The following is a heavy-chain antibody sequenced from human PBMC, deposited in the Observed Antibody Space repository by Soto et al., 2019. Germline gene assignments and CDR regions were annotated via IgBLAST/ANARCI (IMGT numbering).Heavy chain of an antibody. CDR1: GGSFSGYY. J-gene: IGHJ6*02. CDR2: INHSGST. CDR3: ARDGMESSSSSPYYYGMDV. D-gene: IGHD6-6*01. Sequence: SETLSLTCAVYGGSFSGYYWSWIRQPPGKGLEWIGEINHSGSTNYNPSLKSRVTISVDTSKNQFSLKLSSVTAADTAVYYCARDGMESSSSSPYYYGMDVWGQGTTVTVSS. V-gene: IGHV4-34*01.